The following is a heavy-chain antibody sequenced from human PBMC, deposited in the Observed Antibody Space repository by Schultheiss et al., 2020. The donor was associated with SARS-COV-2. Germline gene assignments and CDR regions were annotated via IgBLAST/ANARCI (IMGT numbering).Heavy chain of an antibody. J-gene: IGHJ4*02. CDR1: GFTFDDYA. V-gene: IGHV3-9*01. CDR3: AKSLEGDENYFDY. Sequence: GGSLRLSCAASGFTFDDYAMHWVRQAPGKGLEWVSGISWNSGSIGYADSVKGRFTISRDNAKNSLYLQMNSLRAEDTALYYCAKSLEGDENYFDYWGQGTLVTVSS. D-gene: IGHD3-16*01. CDR2: ISWNSGSI.